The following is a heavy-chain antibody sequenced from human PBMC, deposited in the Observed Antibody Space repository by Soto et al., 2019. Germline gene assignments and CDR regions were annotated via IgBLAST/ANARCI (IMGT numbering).Heavy chain of an antibody. CDR1: GYTLTELS. CDR3: ATPLGGLVRGHQGGYYYYGMDV. V-gene: IGHV1-24*01. J-gene: IGHJ6*02. Sequence: ASVKVSCKVSGYTLTELSMHWVRQAPGKGLEWMGGFDPEDGETIYAQKFQGRVTMTEDTSTDTAYMELSSLRSEDTAVYYCATPLGGLVRGHQGGYYYYGMDVWGQGTTVTVSS. D-gene: IGHD3-10*01. CDR2: FDPEDGET.